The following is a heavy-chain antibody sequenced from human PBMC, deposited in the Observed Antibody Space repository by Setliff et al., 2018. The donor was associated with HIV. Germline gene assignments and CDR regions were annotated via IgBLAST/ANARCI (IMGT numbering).Heavy chain of an antibody. V-gene: IGHV3-30*04. Sequence: GGSLRLSCEASGFTFNNYAMQWVRQAPGKGLEWVAVISYDGNNKHYADSVKGRFTVSRDNYKNTLFVQMNSLRAEDTAVYYCARDWLDYRILDHWGQGTLVTVSS. CDR1: GFTFNNYA. CDR2: ISYDGNNK. D-gene: IGHD2-15*01. J-gene: IGHJ4*02. CDR3: ARDWLDYRILDH.